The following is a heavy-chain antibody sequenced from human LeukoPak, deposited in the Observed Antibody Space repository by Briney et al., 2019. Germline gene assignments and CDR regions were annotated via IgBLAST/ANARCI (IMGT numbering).Heavy chain of an antibody. CDR2: INSDGSST. D-gene: IGHD7-27*01. Sequence: GGSLRLSCAASGFXFSSYWMHWVRQAPGKGRVWVSRINSDGSSTIYADSVKGRFTISRDNAKHTLYLQMNSLRAEDTAVYYCTRDLGFAYWGQGTLVTVSS. V-gene: IGHV3-74*01. CDR3: TRDLGFAY. J-gene: IGHJ4*02. CDR1: GFXFSSYW.